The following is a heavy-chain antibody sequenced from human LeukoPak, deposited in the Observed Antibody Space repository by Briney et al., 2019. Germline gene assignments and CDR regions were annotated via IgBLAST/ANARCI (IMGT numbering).Heavy chain of an antibody. D-gene: IGHD3-10*01. CDR2: IRYDGSNK. Sequence: PGGSLRLSCAASGFTFSSYGMHWVRQAPGKGLEWVAFIRYDGSNKHYADSVKGRFTISRDNSKSTLYLQMNSLRAEDTALYYCAKDRSGRFGGDFDHWGQGTLVTVSS. CDR3: AKDRSGRFGGDFDH. V-gene: IGHV3-30*02. CDR1: GFTFSSYG. J-gene: IGHJ4*02.